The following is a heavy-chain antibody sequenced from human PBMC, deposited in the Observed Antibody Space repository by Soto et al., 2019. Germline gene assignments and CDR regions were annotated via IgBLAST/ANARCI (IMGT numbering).Heavy chain of an antibody. Sequence: SETLSLTCTVSGGSISSYYWSWIRQPPGKGLEWIGYIYYSGSTNYNPSLKSRVTISVDTSKNQFSLKLSSVTAADTAVYYCARLYCTNGVCPIYYYYMDVWGKGTTVTVSS. D-gene: IGHD2-8*01. J-gene: IGHJ6*03. CDR1: GGSISSYY. CDR3: ARLYCTNGVCPIYYYYMDV. CDR2: IYYSGST. V-gene: IGHV4-59*08.